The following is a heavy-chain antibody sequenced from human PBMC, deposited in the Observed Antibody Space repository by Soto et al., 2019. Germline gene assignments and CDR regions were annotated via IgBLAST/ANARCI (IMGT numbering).Heavy chain of an antibody. V-gene: IGHV3-7*01. CDR1: GFTFRNYY. CDR3: ARWGGGIYCSGGSCYIDY. D-gene: IGHD2-15*01. CDR2: IKPDGSER. Sequence: GGSLRLSCAASGFTFRNYYMMWVRQAPGKGLEWVANIKPDGSERHYVDSVKGRFTISRDNAKNSLYVQMNSLRAEDTAMYYCARWGGGIYCSGGSCYIDYWGQGTLVTVSS. J-gene: IGHJ4*02.